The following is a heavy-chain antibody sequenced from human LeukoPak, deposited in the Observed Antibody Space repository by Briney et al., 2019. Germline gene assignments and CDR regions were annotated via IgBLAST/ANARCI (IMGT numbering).Heavy chain of an antibody. J-gene: IGHJ5*02. CDR2: ISNDGSNI. CDR3: AKDPYRVIVATGNYLDP. Sequence: PGGSPRLSCATSGFTFSSYGMHWVRQVPGKGLEWVAVISNDGSNIQYGDSAKGRFTISRDNSKNTVFLHMNSLRSEDTAVYYCAKDPYRVIVATGNYLDPWGQGTLVTVSS. D-gene: IGHD2-21*01. V-gene: IGHV3-30*18. CDR1: GFTFSSYG.